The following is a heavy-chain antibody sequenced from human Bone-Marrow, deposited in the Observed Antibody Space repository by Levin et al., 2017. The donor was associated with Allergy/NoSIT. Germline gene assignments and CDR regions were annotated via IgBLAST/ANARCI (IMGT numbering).Heavy chain of an antibody. Sequence: GESLKISCAASGFTFSSYAMSWVRQAPGKGLEWVSGISGSGASTYYADSVKGRFTISRDNSKNTLYLQMNSLRAEDTAVYYCAKDRTRYYGMDVWGQGTTVTVSS. V-gene: IGHV3-23*01. CDR2: ISGSGAST. J-gene: IGHJ6*02. CDR1: GFTFSSYA. D-gene: IGHD1-14*01. CDR3: AKDRTRYYGMDV.